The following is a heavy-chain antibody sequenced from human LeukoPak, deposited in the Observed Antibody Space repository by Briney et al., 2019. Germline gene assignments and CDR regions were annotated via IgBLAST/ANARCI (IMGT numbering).Heavy chain of an antibody. D-gene: IGHD3-3*01. Sequence: GGSLRLSCVASGFTSGNYWMHWVRQAPGKGPEWVSRIDDDGTDAHYAVSVKGRFTISRDNAKNTLYLQMNSLRGEDTAVYYCARGMLSSAGYHWYYYMDVWGKGAMVTVSS. CDR3: ARGMLSSAGYHWYYYMDV. CDR1: GFTSGNYW. CDR2: IDDDGTDA. J-gene: IGHJ6*03. V-gene: IGHV3-74*01.